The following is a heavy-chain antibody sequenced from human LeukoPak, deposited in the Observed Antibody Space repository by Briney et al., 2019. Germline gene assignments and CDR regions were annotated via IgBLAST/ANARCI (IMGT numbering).Heavy chain of an antibody. D-gene: IGHD5-18*01. CDR1: GFTFSDYY. J-gene: IGHJ4*02. CDR2: ISSSGSTI. V-gene: IGHV3-11*01. CDR3: ARVRPWIPPDY. Sequence: GGSLRLSCAASGFTFSDYYMSWIRQAPGKGLEWVSYISSSGSTIYYADSVKGRFTISRGNAKNSLYLQMNSLRAEDTAVYYCARVRPWIPPDYWGQGTLVTVSS.